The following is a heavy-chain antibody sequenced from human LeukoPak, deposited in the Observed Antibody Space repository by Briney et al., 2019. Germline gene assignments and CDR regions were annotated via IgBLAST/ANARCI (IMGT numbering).Heavy chain of an antibody. CDR3: ARDSGDSYYYYGMDV. J-gene: IGHJ6*02. Sequence: ASVKVSCKASGYTFTSYDINWVRQATGQGLEWMRWMNPNSGNTGYAQKFQGRVTMTRNTSISTAYMELSSLRSEDTAVYYCARDSGDSYYYYGMDVWGQGTTVTVSS. CDR2: MNPNSGNT. D-gene: IGHD1-14*01. V-gene: IGHV1-8*01. CDR1: GYTFTSYD.